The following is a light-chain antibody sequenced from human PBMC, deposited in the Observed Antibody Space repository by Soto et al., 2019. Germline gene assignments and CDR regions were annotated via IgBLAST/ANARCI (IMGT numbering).Light chain of an antibody. CDR3: AAWDDSLSGHVV. J-gene: IGLJ2*01. Sequence: QSVLTQPPSASGTPGQRVTISCSGSSSNIGSNYVYWYQQLPGTAPKLLIYRNNQRPSGVPDRFSGSKSGTSASLAISGLRSADEADSYCAAWDDSLSGHVVFGGGTKLTVL. CDR2: RNN. CDR1: SSNIGSNY. V-gene: IGLV1-47*01.